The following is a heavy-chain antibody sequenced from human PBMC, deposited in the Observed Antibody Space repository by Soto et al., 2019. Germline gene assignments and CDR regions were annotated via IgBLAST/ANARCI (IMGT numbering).Heavy chain of an antibody. Sequence: GGSLRLSCAASGFTFSSYSMNWVRQAPGKGLEWVSYISSSSSTIYYADSVKGRFTISRDNAKNSLYLQINSLRDEDTAGYYCARDEGGRQLWFPPNLRYYYYGMDVWGQGTTVTVSS. CDR2: ISSSSSTI. CDR3: ARDEGGRQLWFPPNLRYYYYGMDV. V-gene: IGHV3-48*02. CDR1: GFTFSSYS. J-gene: IGHJ6*02. D-gene: IGHD5-18*01.